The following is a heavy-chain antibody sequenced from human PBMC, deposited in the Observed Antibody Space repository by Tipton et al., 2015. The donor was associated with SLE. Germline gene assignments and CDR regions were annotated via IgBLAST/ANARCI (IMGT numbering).Heavy chain of an antibody. CDR2: IYSGGST. Sequence: SLRLSCAASGFTVSSNYMSWVRQAPGKGLEWVSVIYSGGSTYYADSVKGRFTISRDNSKNTLYLQMNSLRAEDTAVYYCASTGSIYYYGSGSYYYWGQGTLVTVPS. D-gene: IGHD3-10*01. CDR3: ASTGSIYYYGSGSYYY. J-gene: IGHJ4*02. CDR1: GFTVSSNY. V-gene: IGHV3-53*05.